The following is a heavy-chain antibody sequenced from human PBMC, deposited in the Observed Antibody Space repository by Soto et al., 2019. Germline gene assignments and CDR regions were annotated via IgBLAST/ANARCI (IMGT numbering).Heavy chain of an antibody. CDR2: ISAYNGNT. CDR1: GYTFTSYG. Sequence: ASVKVSCKASGYTFTSYGISWVRQAPGQGLEWMGWISAYNGNTNYAQKLQGRVTMTTDTSTSTAYMELRSLRSDDTAVYYCARNLAVDYYYYYMDVWGKGTKVTVSS. J-gene: IGHJ6*03. CDR3: ARNLAVDYYYYYMDV. V-gene: IGHV1-18*01.